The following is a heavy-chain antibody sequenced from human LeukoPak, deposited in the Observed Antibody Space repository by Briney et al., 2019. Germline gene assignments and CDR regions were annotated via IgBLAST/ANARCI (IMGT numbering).Heavy chain of an antibody. J-gene: IGHJ4*02. V-gene: IGHV3-69-1*01. CDR2: ISSSNTI. D-gene: IGHD6-19*01. CDR3: ARDLRGSSSGYDY. Sequence: PGGSLRLSCAASGFTFSDYYMSWIRQAPGKGLEWVSYISSSNTIYYADSVKGRFTISRDNAKNSLYLQMNSLRAEDTAVYYCARDLRGSSSGYDYWGQGTLVTVSS. CDR1: GFTFSDYY.